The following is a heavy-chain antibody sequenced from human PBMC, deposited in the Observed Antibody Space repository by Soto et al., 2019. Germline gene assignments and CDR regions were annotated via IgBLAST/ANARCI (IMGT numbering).Heavy chain of an antibody. Sequence: PGGSLRLSCAASGFTFSSYGMHWVRQAPGKGLEWVAVIWYDGSNKYYADSVKGRFTISRDNSKNTLYLQMNSLRAEDTAVYYCATDARPSRPPSGYYDILTGYQIVDYWGQGTLVTVSS. V-gene: IGHV3-33*01. J-gene: IGHJ4*02. D-gene: IGHD3-9*01. CDR2: IWYDGSNK. CDR1: GFTFSSYG. CDR3: ATDARPSRPPSGYYDILTGYQIVDY.